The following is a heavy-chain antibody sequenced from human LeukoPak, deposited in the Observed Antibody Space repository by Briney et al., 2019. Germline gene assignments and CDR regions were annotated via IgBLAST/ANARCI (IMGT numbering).Heavy chain of an antibody. CDR1: GFTFSSYG. Sequence: PGGSLRLSCAASGFTFSSYGMHWVRQAPGKGLEWVAVISYDGSNKYYADSVKGRFTISRDNSKNTLYLQMNSLRAEDTAVYYCAKVDNYGDYSDYDSSGYRWGQGTLVTVSS. CDR2: ISYDGSNK. V-gene: IGHV3-30*18. D-gene: IGHD3-22*01. J-gene: IGHJ4*02. CDR3: AKVDNYGDYSDYDSSGYR.